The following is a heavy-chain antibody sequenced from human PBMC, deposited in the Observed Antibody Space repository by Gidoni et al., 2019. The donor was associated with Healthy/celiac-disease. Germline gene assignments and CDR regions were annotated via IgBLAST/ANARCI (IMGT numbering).Heavy chain of an antibody. J-gene: IGHJ6*02. V-gene: IGHV4-59*01. Sequence: QVQLQESGPGLVKPSETLSLTCTVSGGSISSYYWSWIRQPPGKGLEWIGYNYYSGSTNYNPSLKSRVTISVDTSKNQFSLKLSSVTAADTAVYYCARGGYSYGSYYYYYGMDVWGQGTTVTVSS. CDR3: ARGGYSYGSYYYYYGMDV. CDR1: GGSISSYY. D-gene: IGHD5-18*01. CDR2: NYYSGST.